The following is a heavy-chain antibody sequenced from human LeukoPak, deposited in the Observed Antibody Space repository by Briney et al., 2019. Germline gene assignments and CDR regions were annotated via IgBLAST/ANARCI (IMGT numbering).Heavy chain of an antibody. Sequence: SETLSLTCAVSGGSISSNNWWIWVRQSPEKGPEWIGEIYHDGSTNYNPSLKSRVTISMDKSKNQFSLKLSSVIAADTAVYYCARHDRGYSYGGGGYWGQGTLVTVSS. D-gene: IGHD5-18*01. V-gene: IGHV4-4*02. J-gene: IGHJ4*02. CDR2: IYHDGST. CDR1: GGSISSNNW. CDR3: ARHDRGYSYGGGGY.